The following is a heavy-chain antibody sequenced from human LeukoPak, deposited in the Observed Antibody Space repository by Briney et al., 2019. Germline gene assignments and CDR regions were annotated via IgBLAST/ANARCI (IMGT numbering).Heavy chain of an antibody. D-gene: IGHD6-19*01. J-gene: IGHJ4*02. V-gene: IGHV3-21*01. CDR3: ARGYSSGWYFDY. Sequence: PGGSMRLSCAASGCTFSSYSMNWVRQAPGKGLEWGSSISSSSSYIYYAYSVKGQFTISRDNDKNSLYLQMNSLSAEDTAVYYCARGYSSGWYFDYWGQGTLVTVSS. CDR2: ISSSSSYI. CDR1: GCTFSSYS.